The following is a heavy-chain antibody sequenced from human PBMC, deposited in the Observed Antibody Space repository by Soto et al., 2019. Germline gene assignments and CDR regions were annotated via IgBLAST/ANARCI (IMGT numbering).Heavy chain of an antibody. Sequence: SETLSLTCIVSGGSVSSGNYYWNWIRQPPGKGLEWIGYIYSSGSTKYSPSLKSRVTISVDTSKNQFSLNLRSVTAADTAVFYCARSYDSSGYYYYAMDVWGQGTTVTVSS. CDR3: ARSYDSSGYYYYAMDV. CDR1: GGSVSSGNYY. V-gene: IGHV4-61*01. J-gene: IGHJ6*02. CDR2: IYSSGST. D-gene: IGHD3-22*01.